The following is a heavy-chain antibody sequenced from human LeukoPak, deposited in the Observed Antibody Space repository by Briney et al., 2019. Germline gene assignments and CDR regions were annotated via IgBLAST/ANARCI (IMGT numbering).Heavy chain of an antibody. J-gene: IGHJ4*02. D-gene: IGHD3-16*01. CDR1: GGSISSSSFY. CDR2: VYYSGSI. CDR3: VRQLPYDSIWGSYHSYFDY. Sequence: AETLSLTCTVSGGSISSSSFYWGWIRQAPGKGLEGIVRVYYSGSIYDNPSLESRVTLSADPSKNRFSLRLSSLTAADTAVYYCVRQLPYDSIWGSYHSYFDYWGQGTLVTVSS. V-gene: IGHV4-39*01.